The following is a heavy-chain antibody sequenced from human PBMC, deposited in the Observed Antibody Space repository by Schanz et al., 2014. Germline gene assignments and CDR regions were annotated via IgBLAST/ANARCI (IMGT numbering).Heavy chain of an antibody. CDR2: INHSGST. CDR1: GGPFSGYF. D-gene: IGHD3-10*01. CDR3: ARTFYFASGTYHPPNYYYGLDV. J-gene: IGHJ6*02. Sequence: QVQLQQWGAGLLKPSETLSLTCAVYGGPFSGYFWSWIRQPPGKGLEWIGEINHSGSTNYNPSLKSRVTISADTSKNQFSLKMRSVTAADTAVYYCARTFYFASGTYHPPNYYYGLDVWGQGTTVTVSS. V-gene: IGHV4-34*01.